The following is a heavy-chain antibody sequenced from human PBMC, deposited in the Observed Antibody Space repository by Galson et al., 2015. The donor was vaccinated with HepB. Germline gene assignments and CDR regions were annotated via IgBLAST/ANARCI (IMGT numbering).Heavy chain of an antibody. J-gene: IGHJ4*02. CDR3: ARSGSGYHSAPPDY. CDR1: GFTVSSKY. CDR2: IYSGGST. Sequence: SLRLSCAASGFTVSSKYMSWVRQAPGKGLEWVSVIYSGGSTYHADSVKGRFTISRDNSKNTLYLQMNSLRAEDTAVYYCARSGSGYHSAPPDYWGQGTLVTVSS. V-gene: IGHV3-66*01. D-gene: IGHD3-22*01.